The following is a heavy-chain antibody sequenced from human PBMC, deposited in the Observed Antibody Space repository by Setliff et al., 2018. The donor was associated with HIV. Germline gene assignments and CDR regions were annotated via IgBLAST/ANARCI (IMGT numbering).Heavy chain of an antibody. V-gene: IGHV4-4*07. CDR2: IFSSGTY. D-gene: IGHD3-3*01. CDR3: ARRGIFGVIIIGPFDH. J-gene: IGHJ4*02. CDR1: NGSINNYF. Sequence: SETLSLTCTVSNGSINNYFWSWIRQPAGKRLEWIGRIFSSGTYNYNPSLRSRVTISVDASNKKFSLNLGSVTAADTALYYCARRGIFGVIIIGPFDHWGQGILVTVSS.